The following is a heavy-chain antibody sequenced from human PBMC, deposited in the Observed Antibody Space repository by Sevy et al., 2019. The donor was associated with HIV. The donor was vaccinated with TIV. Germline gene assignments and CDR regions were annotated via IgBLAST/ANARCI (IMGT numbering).Heavy chain of an antibody. CDR3: AREEGGMTTVKTGWFDP. V-gene: IGHV3-48*03. CDR1: GFTFSSYE. Sequence: GGSLRLSCAASGFTFSSYEMNWVRQAPGKGLEWVSYISSSGSTIYYADSVKGRFTISRDNAKISLYLQMNSLRAEDTAVYYCAREEGGMTTVKTGWFDPWGQGTLVTVSS. J-gene: IGHJ5*02. D-gene: IGHD4-17*01. CDR2: ISSSGSTI.